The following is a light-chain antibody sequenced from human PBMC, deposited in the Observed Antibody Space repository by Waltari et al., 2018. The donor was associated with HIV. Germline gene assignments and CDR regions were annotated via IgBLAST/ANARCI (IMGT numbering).Light chain of an antibody. V-gene: IGLV1-44*01. Sequence: QSVLTQPPSASGTPGQRVTISCSGSSSNIGSNTVHWYQPLPGTAPKLLIYSNNQRPSGVPDRFSGSKSGTSASLAISGLQSEDEADYYCAAWDDSLNGFYVFGTGTKVTVL. CDR3: AAWDDSLNGFYV. CDR2: SNN. CDR1: SSNIGSNT. J-gene: IGLJ1*01.